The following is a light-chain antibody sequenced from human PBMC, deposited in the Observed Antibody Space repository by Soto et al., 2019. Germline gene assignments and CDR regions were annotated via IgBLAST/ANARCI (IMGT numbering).Light chain of an antibody. Sequence: QSALTQPASVSGSPGQSITISCTGTSSDIGAYIFVSWYQQHPGKAPKLIIYEVSHRPSGASNHFSGYKSGNTASLTISGLQAEDEADYYCSSYTSTSTPCVFGTGTKVTVL. CDR1: SSDIGAYIF. CDR2: EVS. CDR3: SSYTSTSTPCV. V-gene: IGLV2-14*01. J-gene: IGLJ1*01.